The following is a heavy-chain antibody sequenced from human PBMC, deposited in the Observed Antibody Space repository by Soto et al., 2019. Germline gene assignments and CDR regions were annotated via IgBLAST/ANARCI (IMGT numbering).Heavy chain of an antibody. CDR2: TFYWSKWSN. D-gene: IGHD4-4*01. Sequence: QVQLQQSGPGLVKPSQTLSLTCAISGDSVSRRTAAWNWIRQSPSRGLEWLGRTFYWSKWSNEYALSVKSRITINSDTSRNQFSLQLSSVTPEDTAVYYCTRGKVSYYAMDVWGQGTTVTVSS. CDR1: GDSVSRRTAA. V-gene: IGHV6-1*01. CDR3: TRGKVSYYAMDV. J-gene: IGHJ6*02.